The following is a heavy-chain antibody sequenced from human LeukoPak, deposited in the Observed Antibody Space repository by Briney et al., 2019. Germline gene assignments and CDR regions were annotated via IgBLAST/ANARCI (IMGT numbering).Heavy chain of an antibody. V-gene: IGHV1-46*01. D-gene: IGHD2-2*01. CDR2: INPSGGNT. Sequence: ASVKVSCKASGHTFTRYYIHWVRQAPGQGLEWMGIINPSGGNTNYAQKFQGRVTMTRDTSTSTVYMELSSLRSEDTAVYYCARDYCSSTSCLFDYWGQGTLVTVSS. J-gene: IGHJ4*02. CDR1: GHTFTRYY. CDR3: ARDYCSSTSCLFDY.